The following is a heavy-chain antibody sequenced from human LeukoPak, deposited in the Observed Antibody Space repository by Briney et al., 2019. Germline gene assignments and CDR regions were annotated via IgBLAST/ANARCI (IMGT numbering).Heavy chain of an antibody. D-gene: IGHD3-16*02. CDR3: AGRSEFDY. V-gene: IGHV3-21*01. CDR1: GFTFNSHS. CDR2: ISSSSDYR. Sequence: GGSLRLSCAASGFTFNSHSMNWVRQTPGKGLEWVSSISSSSDYRDYADSVKGRFTIPRDNAKNSLYLQMNSLRVEDTAVYYCAGRSEFDYWGQGTLVTVSS. J-gene: IGHJ4*02.